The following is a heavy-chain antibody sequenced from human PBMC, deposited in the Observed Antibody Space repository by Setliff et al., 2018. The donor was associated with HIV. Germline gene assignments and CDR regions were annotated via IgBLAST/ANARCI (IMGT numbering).Heavy chain of an antibody. D-gene: IGHD2-15*01. V-gene: IGHV4-30-4*08. CDR3: ARFTVVVFGAGEPSWFDP. CDR1: GDSIISGDYY. CDR2: IPYKGNI. Sequence: PSETLSLTCTVSGDSIISGDYYWSWIRQSPGKGLEWIGHIPYKGNIDYNASLKSRLAISSDTSKNQFSLNLSSVIAADTAISFCARFTVVVFGAGEPSWFDPWGQGILVTVSS. J-gene: IGHJ5*02.